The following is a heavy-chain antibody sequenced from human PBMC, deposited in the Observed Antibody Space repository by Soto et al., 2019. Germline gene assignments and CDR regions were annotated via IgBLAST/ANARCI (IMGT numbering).Heavy chain of an antibody. V-gene: IGHV1-69*13. D-gene: IGHD5-12*01. CDR3: ATDGYKEGFDY. CDR2: IIPIIGTA. J-gene: IGHJ4*02. CDR1: GYTFTSYG. Sequence: SVKVSCKASGYTFTSYGISWVRQAPGQGLEWMGGIIPIIGTANYAQKFQGRVTITADESTSTAYMELSSLRSEDTAVYYCATDGYKEGFDYWGQGTLVTVSS.